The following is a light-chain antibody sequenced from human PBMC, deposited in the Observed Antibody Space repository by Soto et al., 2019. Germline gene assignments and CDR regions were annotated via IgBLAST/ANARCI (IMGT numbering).Light chain of an antibody. CDR3: QSYDSSLSGYV. Sequence: QSVLTQPPSVSGAPGQRVTISCTGSSSNIGGGYDVHWYQQLPGTAPKLLIHGNSNRPSGVPDRFSGSKSGTSASLAITGLQAEDEADYYCQSYDSSLSGYVFGTGTKLTVL. V-gene: IGLV1-40*01. J-gene: IGLJ1*01. CDR1: SSNIGGGYD. CDR2: GNS.